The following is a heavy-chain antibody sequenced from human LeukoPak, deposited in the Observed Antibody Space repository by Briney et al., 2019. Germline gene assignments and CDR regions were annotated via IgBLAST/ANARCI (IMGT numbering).Heavy chain of an antibody. CDR3: ASAPLYCSSTSCQEGYCYYYMDV. V-gene: IGHV4-59*01. Sequence: PSETLSLTCTVSGGSISSYYWSWIRQPPGKGLEWIGYIYYSGSTNYNPSLKSRVTISVDTSKNQFSLKLSSVTAADTAVYYCASAPLYCSSTSCQEGYCYYYMDVWGKGTTVTVSS. J-gene: IGHJ6*03. CDR1: GGSISSYY. CDR2: IYYSGST. D-gene: IGHD2-2*01.